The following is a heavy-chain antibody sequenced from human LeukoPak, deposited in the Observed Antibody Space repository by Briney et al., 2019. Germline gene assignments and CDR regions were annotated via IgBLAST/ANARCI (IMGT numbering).Heavy chain of an antibody. CDR3: ANNVVYDLLTGPLAH. D-gene: IGHD3-9*01. CDR2: LSGNGGGT. CDR1: GFTFSSYA. J-gene: IGHJ4*02. V-gene: IGHV3-23*01. Sequence: PGGSLRLSCVASGFTFSSYAMAWVRQAPGTGLEWVSGLSGNGGGTIYADSVKGRFTISRDNSKNTLYLQMNSLRAEDTAVYYCANNVVYDLLTGPLAHWGQGPLVPASS.